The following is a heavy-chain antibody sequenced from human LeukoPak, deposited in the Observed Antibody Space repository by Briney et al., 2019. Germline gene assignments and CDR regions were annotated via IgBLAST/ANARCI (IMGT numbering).Heavy chain of an antibody. CDR2: IKQDGSEK. CDR3: ATDRNSGKYYDY. J-gene: IGHJ4*02. Sequence: GGSLRLTCAASGFTFSTYWMSWVRQAPGKGLEWVANIKQDGSEKYYVDSVKGRFTVSRDNAKNTLYLQVDSLRAEDTAVYYCATDRNSGKYYDYWGQGTLVTVSS. D-gene: IGHD1-26*01. CDR1: GFTFSTYW. V-gene: IGHV3-7*01.